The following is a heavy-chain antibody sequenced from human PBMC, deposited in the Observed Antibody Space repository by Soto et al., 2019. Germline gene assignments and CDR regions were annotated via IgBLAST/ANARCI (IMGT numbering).Heavy chain of an antibody. J-gene: IGHJ4*02. V-gene: IGHV1-69*01. Sequence: QVQLVQSGAEVKKPGSSVKVSCKASGGTFSSYAISWVRQAPGQGLEWMGGIIPIFGTANYAQKFQGRVTITADESTSTAYMELSSLRAEDTAVYYCARVGYDSSGYYYFDYWGQGTLVTVSS. CDR2: IIPIFGTA. D-gene: IGHD3-22*01. CDR1: GGTFSSYA. CDR3: ARVGYDSSGYYYFDY.